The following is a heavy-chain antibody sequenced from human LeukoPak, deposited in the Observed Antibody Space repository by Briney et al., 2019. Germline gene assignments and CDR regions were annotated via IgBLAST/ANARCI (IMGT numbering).Heavy chain of an antibody. J-gene: IGHJ3*02. CDR2: IYYSGST. CDR1: GGSISSCY. Sequence: SETLSLTCTVSGGSISSCYWSWIRQPPGKGLEWIGYIYYSGSTNYNPSLKSRVTISVDTSKIQFSLKLSSVTAADTAVYYCARAARDYDSSGYYYGDAFDIWGQGTMVTDSS. CDR3: ARAARDYDSSGYYYGDAFDI. D-gene: IGHD3-22*01. V-gene: IGHV4-59*01.